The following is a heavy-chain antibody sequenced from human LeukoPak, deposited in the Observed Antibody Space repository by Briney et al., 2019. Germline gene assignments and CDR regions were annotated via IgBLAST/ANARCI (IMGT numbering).Heavy chain of an antibody. CDR3: ARHGLLCYFDY. CDR1: GFTFSSYG. J-gene: IGHJ4*02. CDR2: IWYDGSNK. V-gene: IGHV3-30*19. D-gene: IGHD3-16*01. Sequence: PGGSLRLSCAASGFTFSSYGMHWVRQAPGNGLEWVAVIWYDGSNKYYADSVKGRFTISRDNSKNTLYLQMNSLRAEDTAVYYCARHGLLCYFDYWGQGTLVTVSS.